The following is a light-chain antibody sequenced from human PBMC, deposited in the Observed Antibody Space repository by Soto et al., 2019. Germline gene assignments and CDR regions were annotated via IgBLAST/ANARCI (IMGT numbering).Light chain of an antibody. Sequence: EIVLTQSPATLSLSPGERATLSCGARQSVNNNYLAWYQQQPGLAPRLLIYDASSRATGIPDRFSGSGSGTDFTLTISRLEPEDFAVYSCQQYGTSPQTFGQGTKVEIE. V-gene: IGKV3D-20*01. CDR3: QQYGTSPQT. CDR2: DAS. J-gene: IGKJ1*01. CDR1: QSVNNNY.